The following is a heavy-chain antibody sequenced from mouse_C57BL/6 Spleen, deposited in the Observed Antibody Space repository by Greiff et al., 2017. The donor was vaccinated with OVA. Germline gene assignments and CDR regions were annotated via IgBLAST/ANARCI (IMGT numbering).Heavy chain of an antibody. Sequence: VKPGASVKLSCKASGYTFTSYWMQWVKQRPGQGLEWIGEIDPSDSYTNYNQKFKGKATLTVDTSSSTAYMQLSSLTSEDSAVYYCARSTTVVDRYFDVWGTGTTVTVSS. D-gene: IGHD1-1*01. CDR3: ARSTTVVDRYFDV. CDR2: IDPSDSYT. CDR1: GYTFTSYW. V-gene: IGHV1-50*01. J-gene: IGHJ1*03.